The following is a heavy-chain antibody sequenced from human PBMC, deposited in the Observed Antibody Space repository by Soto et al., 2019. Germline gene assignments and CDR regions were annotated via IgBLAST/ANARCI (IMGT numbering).Heavy chain of an antibody. D-gene: IGHD6-19*01. CDR1: GYTFTSYG. CDR2: ISAYNGNT. V-gene: IGHV1-18*01. CDR3: ARARAYSSGYHY. J-gene: IGHJ4*02. Sequence: QVQLVQSGAEVKKPGASVKVSCKASGYTFTSYGISWVRQAPGQGLEWMGWISAYNGNTNYAQKLQGRVTMTTDTSPSTAYMELRRLRAHDTAVYYCARARAYSSGYHYWGQGTLVTVSS.